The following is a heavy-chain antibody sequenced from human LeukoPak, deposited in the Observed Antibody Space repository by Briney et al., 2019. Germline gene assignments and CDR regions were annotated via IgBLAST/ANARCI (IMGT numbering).Heavy chain of an antibody. D-gene: IGHD2-2*01. J-gene: IGHJ4*02. Sequence: ASVKVSCKASGYTFTTSDINWVRQAPGQGLQWMGWMNPNSGNAVYAQKFQGRVTMTTDTSTSTAYMELRSLRSDDTAVYYCARDAKDDYFDYWGQGTLVTVSS. CDR3: ARDAKDDYFDY. V-gene: IGHV1-8*01. CDR1: GYTFTTSD. CDR2: MNPNSGNA.